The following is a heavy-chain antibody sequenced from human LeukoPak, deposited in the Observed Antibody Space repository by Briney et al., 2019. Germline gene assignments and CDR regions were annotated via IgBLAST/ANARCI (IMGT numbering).Heavy chain of an antibody. CDR3: ARAGHRRYYYDGGYDY. Sequence: GASVKASCKASGYTFTGYYMHWVRQAPGQGLEWMGWISAYNGNTNYAQKLQGRVTMTTDTSTSTAYMELRSLRSDDTAVYYCARAGHRRYYYDGGYDYWGQGTLVTVSS. CDR2: ISAYNGNT. J-gene: IGHJ4*02. V-gene: IGHV1-18*04. CDR1: GYTFTGYY. D-gene: IGHD3-22*01.